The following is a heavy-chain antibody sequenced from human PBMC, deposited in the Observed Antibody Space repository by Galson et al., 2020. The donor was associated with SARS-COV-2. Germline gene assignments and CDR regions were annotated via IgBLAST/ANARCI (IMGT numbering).Heavy chain of an antibody. J-gene: IGHJ5*02. CDR2: INPNSGGT. CDR3: AREASADYGDYVYWFDP. Sequence: ASVKVSCKASGYTFPGYYMHWVRQAPGQGLEWMGWINPNSGGTNYAQKFQGRVTMTRDTSISTAYMELSRLRSDDTAVYYCAREASADYGDYVYWFDPWGQGTLVTVSS. V-gene: IGHV1-2*02. D-gene: IGHD4-17*01. CDR1: GYTFPGYY.